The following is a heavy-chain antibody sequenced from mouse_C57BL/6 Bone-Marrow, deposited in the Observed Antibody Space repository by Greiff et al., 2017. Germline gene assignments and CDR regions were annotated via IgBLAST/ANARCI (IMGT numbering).Heavy chain of an antibody. CDR1: GFNIKDDY. CDR3: SMDYYFDY. Sequence: EVQLQQSGAELVRPGASVKLSCTASGFNIKDDYMHWVKQRPEQGLEWIGWIDPENGDTEYASKFQGKATITADTSSNTAYLQLSSLTSEDTAVYYCSMDYYFDYWGQGTTLTVSS. J-gene: IGHJ2*01. CDR2: IDPENGDT. V-gene: IGHV14-4*01.